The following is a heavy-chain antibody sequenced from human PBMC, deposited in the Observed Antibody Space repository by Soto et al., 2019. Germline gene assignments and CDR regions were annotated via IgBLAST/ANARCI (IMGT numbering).Heavy chain of an antibody. CDR3: ARDQLEGNWFDP. CDR1: GGSISSYY. D-gene: IGHD1-1*01. J-gene: IGHJ5*02. V-gene: IGHV4-59*12. CDR2: IYYGGTT. Sequence: SETLSLTCTVSGGSISSYYWSWIRQPPGKGLEWIGYIYYGGTTTYNPSLKSRVTISLDTSKSQLSLRLASVTAADTAVYYCARDQLEGNWFDPWGQGTLVTVSS.